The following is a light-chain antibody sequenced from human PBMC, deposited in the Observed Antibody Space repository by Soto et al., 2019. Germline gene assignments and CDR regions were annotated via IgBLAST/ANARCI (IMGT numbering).Light chain of an antibody. CDR2: EVS. J-gene: IGLJ2*01. CDR3: SSYTTKTTKVV. CDR1: SSDIGGYNY. Sequence: QSVLAQPASVSGSPGQSITISCTGTSSDIGGYNYVSWYQQHPGKAPKLMIYEVSDRPSGVSTRFSGAKSGNTASLTISGLQAEDEAYYYCSSYTTKTTKVVFGGGTKVTV. V-gene: IGLV2-14*01.